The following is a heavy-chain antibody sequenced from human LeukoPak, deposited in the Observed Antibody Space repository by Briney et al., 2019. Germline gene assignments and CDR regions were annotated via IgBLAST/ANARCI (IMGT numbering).Heavy chain of an antibody. CDR1: GFTFSDYY. CDR2: ISSSGSTI. J-gene: IGHJ6*02. CDR3: ASGSGSSGWYRRDYYGMDV. V-gene: IGHV3-11*01. Sequence: PGGSLRLSCAASGFTFSDYYMSWIRQAPGKGLEWVSYISSSGSTIYYADSVKGRFTISRDNAKNSLYLQMNGLRAEDTAVYYCASGSGSSGWYRRDYYGMDVWGQGTTVTVSS. D-gene: IGHD6-19*01.